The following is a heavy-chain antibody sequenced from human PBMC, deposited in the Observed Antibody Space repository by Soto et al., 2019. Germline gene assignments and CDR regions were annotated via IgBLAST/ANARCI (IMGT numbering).Heavy chain of an antibody. V-gene: IGHV1-3*01. J-gene: IGHJ6*02. CDR2: INAGNGNT. CDR3: AGVAPVPDYYGSGSYYLLYYYYGMDV. Sequence: GASVKVSCKASGYTFTSYAMHWVRQAPGQRLEWKGWINAGNGNTKYSQKIQGRVTITRDTSASTAYMELSSLRSEDTAVYYCAGVAPVPDYYGSGSYYLLYYYYGMDVWGQGTTVTVSS. CDR1: GYTFTSYA. D-gene: IGHD3-10*01.